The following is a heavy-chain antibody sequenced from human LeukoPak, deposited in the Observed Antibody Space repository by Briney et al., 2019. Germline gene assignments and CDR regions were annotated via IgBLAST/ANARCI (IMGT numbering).Heavy chain of an antibody. V-gene: IGHV3-7*01. J-gene: IGHJ4*02. CDR1: GFTFSSYW. CDR3: AKHHEGSFDY. CDR2: IKQDGSNK. D-gene: IGHD1-14*01. Sequence: GGSLRLSCAASGFTFSSYWMSWVRQAPGKGLEWVANIKQDGSNKYYADSVKGRFTISRDNSKNTLYLQMNSLRAEDTAVYYCAKHHEGSFDYWGQGTLVTVSS.